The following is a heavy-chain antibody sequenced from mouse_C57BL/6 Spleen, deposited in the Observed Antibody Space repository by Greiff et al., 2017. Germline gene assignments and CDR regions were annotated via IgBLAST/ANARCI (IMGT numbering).Heavy chain of an antibody. J-gene: IGHJ4*01. CDR2: IYPGSGST. Sequence: QVQLQQPGAELVKPGASVKMSCKASGYTFTSYWITWVKQRPGQGLEWIGDIYPGSGSTNYNEKFKSKATLTVDTSSSTAYMQLSSLTSEDSAVYYCARGGYGSSWSAMDYWGQGTSVTVSS. CDR1: GYTFTSYW. CDR3: ARGGYGSSWSAMDY. V-gene: IGHV1-55*01. D-gene: IGHD1-1*01.